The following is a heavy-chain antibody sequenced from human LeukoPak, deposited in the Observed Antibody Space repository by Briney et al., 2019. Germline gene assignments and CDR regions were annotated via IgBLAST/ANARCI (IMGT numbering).Heavy chain of an antibody. CDR1: GYSFTSYW. J-gene: IGHJ5*02. D-gene: IGHD6-13*01. CDR3: ARRGDSSSWYDFHWFDP. Sequence: GESLKISCKGSGYSFTSYWIGWVRQMPGKGLEWMGIIYPGDSDTRYSPSFQGQVTISADKSISTAYLQWSSLKASDTAMYYCARRGDSSSWYDFHWFDPWGQGTLVTVSS. V-gene: IGHV5-51*01. CDR2: IYPGDSDT.